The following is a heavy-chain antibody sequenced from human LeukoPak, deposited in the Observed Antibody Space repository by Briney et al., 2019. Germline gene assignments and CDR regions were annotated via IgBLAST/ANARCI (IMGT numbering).Heavy chain of an antibody. CDR3: ANGGTYQLLLHIDY. CDR2: ISYDGSNK. CDR1: GFTFSIYA. D-gene: IGHD2-2*01. J-gene: IGHJ4*02. Sequence: SGGSLRLSCAASGFTFSIYAMQWVRQAPGKGLEWVAVISYDGSNKYYADYVTSRYTICRDNSKNTLYLQMNILRAEDTAVYYCANGGTYQLLLHIDYWGQGTLVTVSS. V-gene: IGHV3-30*01.